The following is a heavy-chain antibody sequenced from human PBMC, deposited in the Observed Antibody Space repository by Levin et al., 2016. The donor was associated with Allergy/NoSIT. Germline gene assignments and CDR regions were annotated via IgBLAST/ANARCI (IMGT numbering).Heavy chain of an antibody. D-gene: IGHD4-23*01. V-gene: IGHV3-30-3*01. J-gene: IGHJ3*02. Sequence: WIRQPPGKGLGWVAVISYDGSNKYYADSVKGRFTISRDNSKNTLYLQMNSLRAEDTAVYYCAREPNHGDNDAFDIWGRRDNGHRLL. CDR3: AREPNHGDNDAFDI. CDR2: ISYDGSNK.